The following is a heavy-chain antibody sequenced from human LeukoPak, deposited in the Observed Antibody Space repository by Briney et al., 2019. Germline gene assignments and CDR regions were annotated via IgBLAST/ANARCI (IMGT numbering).Heavy chain of an antibody. J-gene: IGHJ5*02. CDR3: ARVAGWHWFDP. D-gene: IGHD6-19*01. CDR1: GFTFSSYD. CDR2: IRPSGDNT. Sequence: QAGGSLRLSCAASGFTFSSYDMTWVRQAPGRGLEWDSSIRPSGDNTYYGDSVKGRFTISRVNSKNTVYLQMNNMRVDDTAVYYCARVAGWHWFDPWGQGTLVTVSS. V-gene: IGHV3-23*01.